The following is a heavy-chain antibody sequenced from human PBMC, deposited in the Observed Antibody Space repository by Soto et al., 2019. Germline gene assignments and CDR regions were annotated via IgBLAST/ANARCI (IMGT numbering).Heavy chain of an antibody. CDR3: ARVRVGSSSWYDLDY. J-gene: IGHJ4*02. Sequence: QVQLQESGPGLVKPSQTLSLTCTVSGGSISSGGYYWSWIRQHPGKGLEWIGYIYYSGSTYYNPSLKSRVTISVDTSKNQFSLKLSSVTAADTAVYYCARVRVGSSSWYDLDYWGQGTLVTVSS. CDR2: IYYSGST. D-gene: IGHD6-13*01. V-gene: IGHV4-31*03. CDR1: GGSISSGGYY.